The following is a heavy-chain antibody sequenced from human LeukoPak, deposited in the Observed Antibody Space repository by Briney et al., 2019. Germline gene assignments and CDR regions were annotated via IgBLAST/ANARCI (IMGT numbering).Heavy chain of an antibody. D-gene: IGHD2-2*01. J-gene: IGHJ4*02. CDR3: AKSHQLLSD. CDR1: GFIFSDYG. Sequence: GGSLRLSCAASGFIFSDYGMHWVRQAPGKGLDWVAFIRYDASNKYYADSVKGRFTISRDNSKNTLYLQMNSLKPEDTAVSYCAKSHQLLSDWGQGTLVTVSS. V-gene: IGHV3-30*02. CDR2: IRYDASNK.